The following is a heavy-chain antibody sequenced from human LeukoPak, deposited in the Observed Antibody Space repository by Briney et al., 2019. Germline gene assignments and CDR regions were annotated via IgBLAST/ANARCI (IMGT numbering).Heavy chain of an antibody. CDR3: AKDMRSRGYSGYDCFDY. J-gene: IGHJ4*02. CDR1: GYTFTGYY. V-gene: IGHV1-2*02. CDR2: INPHSGDT. Sequence: ASVKVSCKASGYTFTGYYMHWVRQAPGQGLEWMGWINPHSGDTNYAQKFQGRVTMTRDTSTSTVYMEVSRLRSDDTAVYYCAKDMRSRGYSGYDCFDYWGQGTLVTVSS. D-gene: IGHD5-12*01.